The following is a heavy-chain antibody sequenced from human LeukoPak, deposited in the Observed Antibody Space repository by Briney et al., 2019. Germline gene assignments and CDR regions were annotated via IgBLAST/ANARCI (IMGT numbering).Heavy chain of an antibody. D-gene: IGHD3-10*01. J-gene: IGHJ4*02. CDR1: GLTFSRYW. CDR2: IKEDGSEK. Sequence: GGSLRLSCSASGLTFSRYWISWVRQAPGKGLEWVANIKEDGSEKKYVDSVKGRFTISRDNAKNSLYLQMNSLRVEDTAVYFCARDGVGGHEDYWGQGTLVTVSS. V-gene: IGHV3-7*01. CDR3: ARDGVGGHEDY.